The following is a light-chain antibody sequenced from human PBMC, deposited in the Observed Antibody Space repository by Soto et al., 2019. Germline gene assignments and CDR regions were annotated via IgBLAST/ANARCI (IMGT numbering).Light chain of an antibody. J-gene: IGKJ4*01. Sequence: DIVMTQSPDSLAVSLGERATINCKSSQSVLYSSNNKNYLAWYQQKPGQPPKLLIYWASTRESGVPDRFSGRGSGTDFTLTISSLQAEGGAVYYCQQYYSTRLTFGGGTKVEIK. V-gene: IGKV4-1*01. CDR3: QQYYSTRLT. CDR1: QSVLYSSNNKNY. CDR2: WAS.